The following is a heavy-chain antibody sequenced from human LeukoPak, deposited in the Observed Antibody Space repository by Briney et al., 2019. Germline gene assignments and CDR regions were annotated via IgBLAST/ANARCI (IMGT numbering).Heavy chain of an antibody. J-gene: IGHJ4*02. V-gene: IGHV4-59*01. CDR3: ARDYYDSSGHMGYFDY. Sequence: SETLSLTCTVSGGSISSYYWSWIRQPPGKGLEWIGYIYYSGSTSSNPSLRSRLTISGDTSKNQFSLRLSSVTAADTAMYYCARDYYDSSGHMGYFDYWGQGTLVTVSS. CDR2: IYYSGST. CDR1: GGSISSYY. D-gene: IGHD3-22*01.